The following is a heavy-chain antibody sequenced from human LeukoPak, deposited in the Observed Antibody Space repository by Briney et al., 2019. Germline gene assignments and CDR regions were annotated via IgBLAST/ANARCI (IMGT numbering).Heavy chain of an antibody. J-gene: IGHJ6*02. V-gene: IGHV4-39*07. CDR2: IYYSGST. CDR1: GFSISSSSYY. Sequence: SETLSLTCTVSGFSISSSSYYWGWIRQPPGKGLEWIGSIYYSGSTYYNPSLKSRVTISVDTSKNQFSLKLSSVTAADTAVYYCARVRYFTYYYYGMDVWGQGTTVTVSS. D-gene: IGHD1-14*01. CDR3: ARVRYFTYYYYGMDV.